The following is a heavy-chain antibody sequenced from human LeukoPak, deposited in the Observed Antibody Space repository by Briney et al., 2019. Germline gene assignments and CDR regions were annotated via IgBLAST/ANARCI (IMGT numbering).Heavy chain of an antibody. V-gene: IGHV4-59*01. Sequence: SETLSLTCTVSGGSISSYYWSWIRQPPGKGLEWIGYLYYSGSTNYNPSLKSRVTISVDTSKNQFSLKLSSVTAADTAVYYCARDFSYCSGGSCDAFDIWGQGTMVTVSS. J-gene: IGHJ3*02. CDR2: LYYSGST. CDR3: ARDFSYCSGGSCDAFDI. D-gene: IGHD2-15*01. CDR1: GGSISSYY.